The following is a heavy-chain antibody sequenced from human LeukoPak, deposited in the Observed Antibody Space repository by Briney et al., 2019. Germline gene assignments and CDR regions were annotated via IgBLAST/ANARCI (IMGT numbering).Heavy chain of an antibody. CDR3: ARDVGGSYFPPPGHYYGMDV. J-gene: IGHJ6*02. D-gene: IGHD1-26*01. V-gene: IGHV3-21*01. CDR2: ISSSSSYI. CDR1: GFTFSSYS. Sequence: GGSLRLSCAASGFTFSSYSMNWVRQAPGKGLEWVSSISSSSSYIYYADSVKGRFTISRDNAKNSLYLQMNSLRAEDTAVYYCARDVGGSYFPPPGHYYGMDVWGQGTTVTVSS.